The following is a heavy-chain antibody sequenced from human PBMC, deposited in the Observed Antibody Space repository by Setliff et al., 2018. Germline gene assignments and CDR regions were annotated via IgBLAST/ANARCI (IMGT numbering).Heavy chain of an antibody. V-gene: IGHV1-18*01. CDR3: ARGRSTYFIDV. J-gene: IGHJ6*03. CDR2: ISAYDGNT. CDR1: GYTFTNYG. Sequence: ASVKVSCKASGYTFTNYGITWVRQAPGQGLEWMGWISAYDGNTKFAQKFQDTITMTADTSASTAYMELSSLRSEDTAVYYCARGRSTYFIDVWGKGTTVTVSS.